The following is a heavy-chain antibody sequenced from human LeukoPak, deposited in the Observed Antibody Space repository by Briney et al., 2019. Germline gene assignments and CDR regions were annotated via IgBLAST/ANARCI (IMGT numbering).Heavy chain of an antibody. D-gene: IGHD5-18*01. V-gene: IGHV3-21*01. J-gene: IGHJ4*02. CDR3: ARAGGYSYGYNY. CDR2: ISSSSYI. CDR1: GFTFSSYS. Sequence: GGSLRLSCAASGFTFSSYSMNWVRQAPGKGLEWVSSISSSSYIYYADSVKGRFTISRDNAKNSLYLQMNSLRAEDTAVYYCARAGGYSYGYNYWGQGTLVTVSS.